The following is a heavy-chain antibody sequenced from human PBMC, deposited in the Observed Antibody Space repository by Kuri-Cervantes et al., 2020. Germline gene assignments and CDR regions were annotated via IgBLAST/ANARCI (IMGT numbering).Heavy chain of an antibody. V-gene: IGHV4-61*01. CDR1: GGSVSSRNYY. D-gene: IGHD6-6*01. Sequence: GSLRLSCTVSGGSVSSRNYYWSWIRQPPGKGLEWIGYIYYSGSTNYSPSLKSRVTISVDTSKNQFSLKLSSVTAADTAVYYCAAGGIAARYYYYYMDVWGKGTTVTVSS. J-gene: IGHJ6*03. CDR3: AAGGIAARYYYYYMDV. CDR2: IYYSGST.